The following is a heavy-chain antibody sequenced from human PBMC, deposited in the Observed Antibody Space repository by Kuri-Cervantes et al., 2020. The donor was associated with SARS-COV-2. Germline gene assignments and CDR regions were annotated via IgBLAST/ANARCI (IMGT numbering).Heavy chain of an antibody. CDR2: INHSGST. D-gene: IGHD3-3*01. J-gene: IGHJ6*02. Sequence: GSLRLSCAVYGGSFSGYYWSWIRQPPGKGLEWIGEINHSGSTNYNPSLKSRVTISVDTSKNQFSLKLSSVTAADTAVYYCARDVYDSWRHEYHGMDVWGQGTAVTVSS. V-gene: IGHV4-34*01. CDR1: GGSFSGYY. CDR3: ARDVYDSWRHEYHGMDV.